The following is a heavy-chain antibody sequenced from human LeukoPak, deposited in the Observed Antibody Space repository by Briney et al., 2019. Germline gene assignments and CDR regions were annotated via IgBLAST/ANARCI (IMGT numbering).Heavy chain of an antibody. V-gene: IGHV4-59*01. D-gene: IGHD6-13*01. CDR1: GGSISSYY. J-gene: IGHJ2*01. CDR3: ARRAAVGSVYWYFDL. Sequence: SETLSLTCSVSGGSISSYYWSWIRQPPGKGLEWIGYIFNSGSTNYNSSLKSRVTISVDTSKNQFSLKLSSVTAADTAVYYCARRAAVGSVYWYFDLWGRGTLVTVSS. CDR2: IFNSGST.